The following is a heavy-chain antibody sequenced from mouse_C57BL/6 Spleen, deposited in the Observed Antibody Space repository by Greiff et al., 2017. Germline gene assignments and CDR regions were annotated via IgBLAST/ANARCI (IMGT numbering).Heavy chain of an antibody. Sequence: VKLQQSGAELVKPGASVKMSCKASGYTFTSYWITWVKQRPGQGLEWIGDIYPGSGSTNYNEKFKSKATLTVDTSSSTAYMQLSSLTSEDSAVYYCARDYGSSYSYWYFDVWGTGTTVTVSS. J-gene: IGHJ1*03. D-gene: IGHD1-1*01. CDR2: IYPGSGST. V-gene: IGHV1-55*01. CDR3: ARDYGSSYSYWYFDV. CDR1: GYTFTSYW.